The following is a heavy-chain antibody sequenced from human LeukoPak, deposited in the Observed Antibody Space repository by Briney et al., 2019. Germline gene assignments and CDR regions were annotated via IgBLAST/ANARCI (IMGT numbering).Heavy chain of an antibody. J-gene: IGHJ4*02. CDR1: GFTLSSYG. V-gene: IGHV3-23*01. CDR3: AKVPEGIAVAGTLDY. Sequence: GGSLRLSCAASGFTLSSYGMSWVRQAPGKGLEWVSAISGSGGSTYYADSVKGRFTISRDNSKNTLYLQMNSLRAEDTAVYYCAKVPEGIAVAGTLDYWGQGTLVTVSS. D-gene: IGHD6-19*01. CDR2: ISGSGGST.